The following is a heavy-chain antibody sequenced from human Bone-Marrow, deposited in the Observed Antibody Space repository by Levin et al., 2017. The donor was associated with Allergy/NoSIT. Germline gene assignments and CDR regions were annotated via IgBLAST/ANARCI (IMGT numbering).Heavy chain of an antibody. V-gene: IGHV4-59*01. CDR3: ARTGYSYGLGTFDI. Sequence: SETLSLTCSVSGGSISSYYWNWIRQPPGKRLEYIGNVYYTGSTNYNPSLKSRVTISLDTSKNQFSLNLSSVTAADTAVYYCARTGYSYGLGTFDIWGQGTIVTISS. CDR1: GGSISSYY. J-gene: IGHJ3*02. D-gene: IGHD5-18*01. CDR2: VYYTGST.